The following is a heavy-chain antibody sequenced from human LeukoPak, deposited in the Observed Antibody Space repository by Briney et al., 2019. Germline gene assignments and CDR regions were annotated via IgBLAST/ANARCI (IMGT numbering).Heavy chain of an antibody. D-gene: IGHD6-6*01. CDR1: GFTFGSHW. J-gene: IGHJ6*03. V-gene: IGHV3-48*04. Sequence: GGSLRLSCAASGFTFGSHWMNWVRQAPGKGLEWVSYISSSSSTIYYADSVKGRFTISRDNAKNSLYLQMNSLRAEDTAVYYCARGQGREGIAARRGPYYYYYMDVWGKGTTVTVSS. CDR2: ISSSSSTI. CDR3: ARGQGREGIAARRGPYYYYYMDV.